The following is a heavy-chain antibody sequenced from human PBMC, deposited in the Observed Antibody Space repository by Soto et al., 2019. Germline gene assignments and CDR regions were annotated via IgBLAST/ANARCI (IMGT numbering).Heavy chain of an antibody. Sequence: PGGSLRLSGADSGFRFSSYSISWVRQTPGKGLEWVAAITATGDRTYYADSVTGRFTISRDNSKKTHYLQMTSLRAEDTAMYYCATMNGYFEYFGQGTPVTFCS. V-gene: IGHV3-23*01. D-gene: IGHD3-22*01. CDR1: GFRFSSYS. J-gene: IGHJ4*02. CDR3: ATMNGYFEY. CDR2: ITATGDRT.